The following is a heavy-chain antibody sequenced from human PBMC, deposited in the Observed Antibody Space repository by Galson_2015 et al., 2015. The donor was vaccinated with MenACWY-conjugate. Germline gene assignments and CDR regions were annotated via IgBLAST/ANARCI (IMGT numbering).Heavy chain of an antibody. CDR3: VTEGRSSAWPNWSFDL. CDR1: GFTFSTYD. V-gene: IGHV3-13*01. Sequence: SLRLSCAASGFTFSTYDMHWVRQAPGEGLEWVSAIGVGADTYYSDSVRGRFTISRENAKNSLYLQMNSLTAGDTAVYYCVTEGRSSAWPNWSFDLWGRGTLVPVSS. CDR2: IGVGADT. J-gene: IGHJ2*01. D-gene: IGHD2-2*01.